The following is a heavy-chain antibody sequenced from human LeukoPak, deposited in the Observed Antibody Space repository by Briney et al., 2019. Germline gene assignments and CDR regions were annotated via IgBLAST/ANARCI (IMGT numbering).Heavy chain of an antibody. V-gene: IGHV3-74*01. CDR3: STGSGHAFDI. CDR2: INSDGSST. J-gene: IGHJ3*02. CDR1: GFTFSSYW. Sequence: PGGSLRLSCAASGFTFSSYWMHWVRQVPGKGLVWVSRINSDGSSTSYADSVKGRFTISRDNAKNTLDVQMNSLRAEETAVYYCSTGSGHAFDIWGRGTMVTVSS. D-gene: IGHD3-10*01.